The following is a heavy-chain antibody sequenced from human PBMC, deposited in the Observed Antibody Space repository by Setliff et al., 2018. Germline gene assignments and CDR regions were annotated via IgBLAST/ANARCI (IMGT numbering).Heavy chain of an antibody. V-gene: IGHV1-3*01. D-gene: IGHD2-8*02. CDR1: GYSFSSNA. CDR2: IHAGSSNT. J-gene: IGHJ4*02. CDR3: ARMSTSGPHYDY. Sequence: ASVKVSCRASGYSFSSNAFHWVRQAPGQTLEWMGWIHAGSSNTLYSQRFQDRITISRDTSATTVHMELSSLRSDDTAVYYCARMSTSGPHYDYWGQGTLVTVSS.